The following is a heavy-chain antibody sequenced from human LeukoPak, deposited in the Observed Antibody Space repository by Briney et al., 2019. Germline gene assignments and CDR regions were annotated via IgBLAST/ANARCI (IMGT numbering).Heavy chain of an antibody. Sequence: SETLSLTCTGSGGSISGTYYWSWIRQPPGKGLEWIGYIYYTGTTDSNPSLKSRVTISLDTSKNQFSLNLTSITAADTAVYYCARRWVYDKRAFDAWGQGTMVTVSS. CDR2: IYYTGTT. J-gene: IGHJ3*01. V-gene: IGHV4-59*08. D-gene: IGHD3-16*01. CDR3: ARRWVYDKRAFDA. CDR1: GGSISGTYY.